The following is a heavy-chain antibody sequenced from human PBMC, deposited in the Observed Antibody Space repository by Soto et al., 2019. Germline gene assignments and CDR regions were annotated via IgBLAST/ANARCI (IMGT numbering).Heavy chain of an antibody. V-gene: IGHV1-18*01. CDR3: AKGRVRIFGVVTDPRYYYGMDV. D-gene: IGHD3-3*01. CDR1: ASTITSDV. CDR2: ISAYNGNT. J-gene: IGHJ6*02. Sequence: ASVKVSCQASASTITSDVIGWVRQAPGQGLEGMGWISAYNGNTNYAQKLQGRVTMTTDTSTSTAYMELRSLRSDDTAVYYCAKGRVRIFGVVTDPRYYYGMDVWGQGTTVTVSS.